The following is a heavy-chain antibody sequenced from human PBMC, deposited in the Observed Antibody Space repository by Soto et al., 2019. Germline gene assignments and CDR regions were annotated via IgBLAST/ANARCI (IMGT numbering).Heavy chain of an antibody. Sequence: SGPTLVKPTQTLTLTCTFSGFSLSTSGVGVAWIRQPPGKALEWLAVIYWDDDKRYSPSLKSTLIITKDTSKNQVVLTMTNMDPVDTATYYCAHRRGFGSGSYPFDSWGQGTLVTVSS. V-gene: IGHV2-5*02. CDR3: AHRRGFGSGSYPFDS. D-gene: IGHD3-10*01. CDR1: GFSLSTSGVG. CDR2: IYWDDDK. J-gene: IGHJ4*02.